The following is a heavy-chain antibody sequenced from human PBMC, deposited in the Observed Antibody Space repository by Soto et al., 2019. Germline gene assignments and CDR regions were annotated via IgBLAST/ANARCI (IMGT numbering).Heavy chain of an antibody. J-gene: IGHJ6*02. CDR1: GGSISSGGYY. D-gene: IGHD6-19*01. Sequence: QVQLQESGPGLVKPSKTLSLTCTVSGGSISSGGYYWSWIRQHPGKGLEWIGYIYYSGSTYYNPSLNSRVTISVDTSKNQFSLKLSSVTAADTAVYYCARTVLNGGWYKASYYGMDVWGQGTTVTVSS. V-gene: IGHV4-31*03. CDR2: IYYSGST. CDR3: ARTVLNGGWYKASYYGMDV.